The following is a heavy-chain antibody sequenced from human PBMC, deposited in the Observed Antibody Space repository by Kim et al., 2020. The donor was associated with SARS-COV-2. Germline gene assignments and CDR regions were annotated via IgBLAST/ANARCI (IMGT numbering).Heavy chain of an antibody. CDR3: ARLNDILTGYYNPYFDY. CDR2: IYPGDSDT. D-gene: IGHD3-9*01. V-gene: IGHV5-51*01. CDR1: GYSFTSYW. Sequence: GESLKISCKGSGYSFTSYWIGWVRQMPGKGLEWMGIIYPGDSDTRYSPSFQGQVTISADKSISTAYLQWSSLKASDTAMYYCARLNDILTGYYNPYFDYWGQGTLVTVSS. J-gene: IGHJ4*02.